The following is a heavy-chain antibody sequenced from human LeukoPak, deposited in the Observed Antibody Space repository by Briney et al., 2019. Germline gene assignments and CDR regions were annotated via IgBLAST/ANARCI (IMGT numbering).Heavy chain of an antibody. CDR3: ARRNSHIGSYRPSYYFDY. V-gene: IGHV1-46*01. CDR2: INPSGGST. CDR1: GYAFTNYY. Sequence: ASVKVSCKSSGYAFTNYYMHWVRQAPGQGLEWMGIINPSGGSTIYAQKFQGRVTMTRDTSTSTIYTELSSLRSEDTAVYYCARRNSHIGSYRPSYYFDYWGQGTLVTVSS. J-gene: IGHJ4*02. D-gene: IGHD1-26*01.